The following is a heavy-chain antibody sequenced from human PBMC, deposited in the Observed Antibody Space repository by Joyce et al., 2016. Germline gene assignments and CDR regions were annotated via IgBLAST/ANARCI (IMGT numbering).Heavy chain of an antibody. J-gene: IGHJ4*02. CDR3: ARLRRWSGSSDC. CDR1: GFTFSSYW. D-gene: IGHD4-23*01. CDR2: IKRDGSST. V-gene: IGHV3-74*03. Sequence: EVQLVESGGGLVQPGGSLRLSCAASGFTFSSYWMYWVRKAPGKGRGWVSRIKRDGSSTTYADSVKGRFTISRDNAKNTLYLQMNSLRAEDTAVYYCARLRRWSGSSDCWGQGTLVTVSS.